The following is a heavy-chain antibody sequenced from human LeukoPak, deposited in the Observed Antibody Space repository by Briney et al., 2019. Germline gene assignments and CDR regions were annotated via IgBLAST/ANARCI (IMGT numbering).Heavy chain of an antibody. CDR2: VYRTGVT. CDR3: ARQPVLPHTHFDF. CDR1: GDSLSSGNYY. Sequence: KPSETLSLTCTVSGDSLSSGNYYWGWLRQPPGEGLQWNGFVYRTGVTYYNSPLKSRVTISIDTSTSQFSLRLSSVTAADTAVYYCARQPVLPHTHFDFWGQGTLVTVTS. J-gene: IGHJ4*02. V-gene: IGHV4-39*01.